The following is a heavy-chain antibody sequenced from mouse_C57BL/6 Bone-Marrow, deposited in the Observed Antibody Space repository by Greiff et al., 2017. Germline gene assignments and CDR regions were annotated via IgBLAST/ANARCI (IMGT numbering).Heavy chain of an antibody. CDR1: GYTFTSYW. CDR3: ARYDYDWYFDV. J-gene: IGHJ1*01. Sequence: VQLQESGAELAKPGASVKMSCKASGYTFTSYWLHWVKQRPGQGLEWIGYINPSTGYTEYNQKFKDKATLTADKSSSPAYMQLSSLTSEDSAVYYGARYDYDWYFDVWGAGTTVTVSS. CDR2: INPSTGYT. V-gene: IGHV1-7*01. D-gene: IGHD2-4*01.